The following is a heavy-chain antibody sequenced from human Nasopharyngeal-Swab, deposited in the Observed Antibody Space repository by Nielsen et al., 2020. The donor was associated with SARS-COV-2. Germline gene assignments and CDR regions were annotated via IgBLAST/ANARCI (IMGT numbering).Heavy chain of an antibody. D-gene: IGHD3-10*01. V-gene: IGHV3-48*04. CDR2: ISTSSSTI. CDR1: GFTFRNYN. Sequence: GGSLRLSCVASGFTFRNYNINWVRQAPGRGLEWVSYISTSSSTIHYADSVKGRFTISRDNTKDSLYLQMSSLRAEDTAFYYCARATDTSTYGLYYWGQGTLVTVSS. CDR3: ARATDTSTYGLYY. J-gene: IGHJ4*02.